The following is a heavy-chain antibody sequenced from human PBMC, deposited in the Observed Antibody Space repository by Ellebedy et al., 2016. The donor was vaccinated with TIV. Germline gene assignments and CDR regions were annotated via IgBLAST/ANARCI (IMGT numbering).Heavy chain of an antibody. D-gene: IGHD2-21*01. CDR2: ISGSGDTT. Sequence: GGSLRLSCATSGFTFSNYPMNWVRQAPGKGLEWVSTISGSGDTTYYADSVRGRFSISSDNSKNTVFLEMNSLRAEDTATYYCTRRGGGWGHFYYWGQGTLVTVSS. CDR1: GFTFSNYP. CDR3: TRRGGGWGHFYY. V-gene: IGHV3-23*01. J-gene: IGHJ4*02.